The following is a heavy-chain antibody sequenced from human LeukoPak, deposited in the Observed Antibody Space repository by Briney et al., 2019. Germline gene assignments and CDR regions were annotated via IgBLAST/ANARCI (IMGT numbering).Heavy chain of an antibody. J-gene: IGHJ4*02. CDR3: ARSAMVESYYFDY. Sequence: ASVKVSCKASGYTFTGYYMHWVRQAPGQGLEWMGWINPNSGGTNYAQKFQGRATMTRDTSISTAYMELSRLRSDDTAVYYCARSAMVESYYFDYWGQGTLVTVSS. D-gene: IGHD2-15*01. CDR2: INPNSGGT. CDR1: GYTFTGYY. V-gene: IGHV1-2*02.